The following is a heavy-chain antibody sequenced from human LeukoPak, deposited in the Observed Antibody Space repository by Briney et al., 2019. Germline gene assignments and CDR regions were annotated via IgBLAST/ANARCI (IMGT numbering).Heavy chain of an antibody. CDR1: GGSISSYY. V-gene: IGHV4-59*01. Sequence: SETLSLTCTVSGGSISSYYWSWIRQPPGKGLEWIGYIYYSGSTNYNPSLKSRVTISVDTSKNQFSLKLSSVTAADTAVYYCARVPGCSSTSCYDYYYYMDVWGKGTTVTVSS. CDR2: IYYSGST. D-gene: IGHD2-2*01. CDR3: ARVPGCSSTSCYDYYYYMDV. J-gene: IGHJ6*03.